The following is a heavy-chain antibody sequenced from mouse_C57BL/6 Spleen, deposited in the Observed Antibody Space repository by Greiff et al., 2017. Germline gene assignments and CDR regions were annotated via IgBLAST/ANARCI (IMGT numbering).Heavy chain of an antibody. V-gene: IGHV1-64*01. J-gene: IGHJ4*01. CDR2: IHPNRGST. CDR3: ARDAHGSSPLY. Sequence: QVQLQQPGAELVKPGASVKLSCKASGYTFTSYWMHWVKQRPGQGLEWIGMIHPNRGSTNYNEKFKSKATLTVDKSSSTAYMQLSSLTSEDSAVYYCARDAHGSSPLYWGQGTSVTVSS. CDR1: GYTFTSYW. D-gene: IGHD1-1*01.